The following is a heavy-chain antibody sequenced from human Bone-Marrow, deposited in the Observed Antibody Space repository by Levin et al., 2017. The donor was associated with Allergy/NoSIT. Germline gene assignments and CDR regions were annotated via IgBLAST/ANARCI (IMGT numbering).Heavy chain of an antibody. CDR3: ARVFWNGFYTWGFDH. J-gene: IGHJ4*02. CDR1: GGSFSGYY. D-gene: IGHD3-3*01. Sequence: SETLSLTCAVYGGSFSGYYWSWIRQPPGKGLEWIGEISQTGITNYNPSLKSRVTMSVDTSKNQFSLNLTSVTAAETAVYYCARVFWNGFYTWGFDHWGQGTLVTVSS. V-gene: IGHV4-34*01. CDR2: ISQTGIT.